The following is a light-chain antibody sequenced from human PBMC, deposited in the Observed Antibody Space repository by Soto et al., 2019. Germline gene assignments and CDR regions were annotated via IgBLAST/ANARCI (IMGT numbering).Light chain of an antibody. J-gene: IGKJ4*01. CDR1: QSISIN. Sequence: EIVMTQSPATVSVSPGERATLSCRASQSISINLAWYQLKPGQAPRLLMYGASTRATGVSASFSGSGSGTDFTLTINGLQCGDIGVYYCQQYDTGLTFGQGTKVEI. CDR3: QQYDTGLT. V-gene: IGKV3-15*01. CDR2: GAS.